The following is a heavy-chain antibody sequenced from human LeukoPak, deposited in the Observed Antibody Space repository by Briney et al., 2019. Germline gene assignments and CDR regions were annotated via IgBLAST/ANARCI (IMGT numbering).Heavy chain of an antibody. CDR3: AELGIPMIGGV. J-gene: IGHJ6*04. V-gene: IGHV3-48*03. Sequence: GGSLRLSCAASGFTFSSYEMNWVRQAPGKGLEWVSYISSSCSTIYYADSVKGRFTISRDNAKNSLYLQMNSLRPEDTAVYYCAELGIPMIGGVWGKGTTVTISS. CDR1: GFTFSSYE. D-gene: IGHD3-10*02. CDR2: ISSSCSTI.